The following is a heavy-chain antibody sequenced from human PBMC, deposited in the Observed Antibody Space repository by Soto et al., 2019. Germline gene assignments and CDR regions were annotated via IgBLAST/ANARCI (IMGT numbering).Heavy chain of an antibody. V-gene: IGHV6-1*01. CDR3: AGTTSHHWLYMDV. CDR1: GDSVSSNSAA. CDR2: TYYRSRWYN. J-gene: IGHJ6*03. Sequence: QVQLQESGPGLVKPSQTLSLTCVISGDSVSSNSAAWNWIRLSPSRGLEWLARTYYRSRWYNDYAVSVRNRITVNPDTSKNQFSLQLTSVTPEDTAVYYCAGTTSHHWLYMDVWGKGATVTVSS. D-gene: IGHD1-7*01.